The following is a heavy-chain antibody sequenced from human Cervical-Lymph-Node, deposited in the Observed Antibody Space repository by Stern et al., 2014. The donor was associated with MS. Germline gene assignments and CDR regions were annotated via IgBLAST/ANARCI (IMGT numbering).Heavy chain of an antibody. D-gene: IGHD2-15*01. Sequence: VQLVESGADVKKPGASVKVSCRASGYTFTSYGISWVRQAPGQGLEWMGWIRTYNGNTNYAQKVQGRATITPETSTRTPSIELRSLISDDTALYYCARDIYGSGGTCYFEFFDYWGQGTLVAVS. J-gene: IGHJ4*02. CDR3: ARDIYGSGGTCYFEFFDY. CDR1: GYTFTSYG. CDR2: IRTYNGNT. V-gene: IGHV1-18*01.